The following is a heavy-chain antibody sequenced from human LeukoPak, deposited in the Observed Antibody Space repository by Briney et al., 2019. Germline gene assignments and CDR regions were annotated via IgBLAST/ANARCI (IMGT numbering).Heavy chain of an antibody. CDR2: IYYDGST. CDR1: GGSISSYY. CDR3: ARGSGSGNWYFDL. V-gene: IGHV4-59*01. Sequence: SETLSLTWTVSGGSISSYYWSWIRQPPGKGLEWIGYIYYDGSTNYNPSLKSRVSISVDTSKNQFSLKLSSVTAADTAVYYCARGSGSGNWYFDLWGRGTLVTVSS. J-gene: IGHJ2*01. D-gene: IGHD2-15*01.